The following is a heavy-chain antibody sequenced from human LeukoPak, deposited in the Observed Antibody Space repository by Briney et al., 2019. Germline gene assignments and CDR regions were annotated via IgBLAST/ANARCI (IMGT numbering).Heavy chain of an antibody. Sequence: PSETLSLTSTVSAGSFSSYYWNWIRQPAGKGLELFGDIYYSESTNYNSSLKSRVAISVDTPKNQFPLNLISVTAADTAVYFCVRDKGDDTKASSERFDYWGQGPLVTVSS. V-gene: IGHV4-59*01. D-gene: IGHD3-16*01. CDR3: VRDKGDDTKASSERFDY. CDR1: AGSFSSYY. J-gene: IGHJ4*02. CDR2: IYYSEST.